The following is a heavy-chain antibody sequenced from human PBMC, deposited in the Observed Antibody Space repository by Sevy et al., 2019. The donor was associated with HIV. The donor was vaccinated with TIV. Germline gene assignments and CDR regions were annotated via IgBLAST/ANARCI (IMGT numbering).Heavy chain of an antibody. J-gene: IGHJ3*02. D-gene: IGHD2-21*02. Sequence: SETLSLTCAVYGGSFSGYYWSWIRQPPGKGLEWIGEINHSGSTNDNPSLKSRVTISLDTSKNQFSLKLSSVTAADTAVYYCARHCGGDCSHAFDIWGQGTMVTVSS. CDR2: INHSGST. V-gene: IGHV4-34*01. CDR3: ARHCGGDCSHAFDI. CDR1: GGSFSGYY.